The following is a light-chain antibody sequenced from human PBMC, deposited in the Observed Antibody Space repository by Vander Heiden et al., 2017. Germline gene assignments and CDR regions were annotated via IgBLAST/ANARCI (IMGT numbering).Light chain of an antibody. Sequence: DIVMTQSPDSLAVSLGERATINCKSSQSVLYSSNNKNYLAWYQQKPGQPPKLLIYWASTRESGVPDRFSGSASGTDFTLTISILHAEDVTVYYCQQDDSTPYTFGPGTKLEIK. CDR1: QSVLYSSNNKNY. CDR2: WAS. V-gene: IGKV4-1*01. J-gene: IGKJ2*01. CDR3: QQDDSTPYT.